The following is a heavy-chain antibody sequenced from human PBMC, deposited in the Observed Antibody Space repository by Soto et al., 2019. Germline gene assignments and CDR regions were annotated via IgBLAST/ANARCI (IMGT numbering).Heavy chain of an antibody. D-gene: IGHD3-10*01. CDR1: GYTFTSYG. V-gene: IGHV1-18*01. CDR2: ISAYNGNT. J-gene: IGHJ6*02. Sequence: QVQLVQSGAEVKKPGASVKVSCKASGYTFTSYGISWVRQAPGQGLEWMGWISAYNGNTNYAQKLQGRVTMTTDTSTSTAYMELRSLRSDDTAVYYCARDLLWFGESSPLYYYGMDVWGQGTTVTVSS. CDR3: ARDLLWFGESSPLYYYGMDV.